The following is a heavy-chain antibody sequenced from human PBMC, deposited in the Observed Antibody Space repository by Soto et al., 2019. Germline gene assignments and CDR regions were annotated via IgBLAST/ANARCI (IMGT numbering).Heavy chain of an antibody. CDR2: MNSNRGTT. D-gene: IGHD6-13*01. Sequence: QVQLVQSGAEVKKPGASVKVSCKASGYTFISYDINWVRQATGQWLEWMGWMNSNRGTTGYGQKFQGRVAMTRDTSTTTAYMELSDLRSEDTAVYYCARGGAAAGTDWFDAWGQGTPVTVSS. CDR1: GYTFISYD. V-gene: IGHV1-8*01. J-gene: IGHJ5*02. CDR3: ARGGAAAGTDWFDA.